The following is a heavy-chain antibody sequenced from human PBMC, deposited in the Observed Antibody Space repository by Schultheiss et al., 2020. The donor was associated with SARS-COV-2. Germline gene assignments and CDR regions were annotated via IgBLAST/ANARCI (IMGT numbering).Heavy chain of an antibody. J-gene: IGHJ4*02. CDR2: IYHSGST. D-gene: IGHD5-18*01. V-gene: IGHV4-38-2*01. CDR1: GYSISSGYY. Sequence: SETLSLTCAVSGYSISSGYYWGWIRQPPGKGLEWIGSIYHSGSTYYNPSLKSRVTISVDTSKNQFSLKLSSVTAADTAVYYCARADMDTAMVTFDFWGQGTLVTVSS. CDR3: ARADMDTAMVTFDF.